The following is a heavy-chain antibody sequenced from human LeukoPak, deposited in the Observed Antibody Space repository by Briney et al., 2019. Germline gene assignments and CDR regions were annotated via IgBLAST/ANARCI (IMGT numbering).Heavy chain of an antibody. Sequence: VSVKVSCKASGYTFTGYYMHWVRQAPGQGLEWMGLINPNGGGKNYAQKFQGWVTMTRDTSISTAYMELSRLRSDDTAVYYCARDLSSPLAGYYYGSGSTWFDPWGQGTLVTVSS. D-gene: IGHD3-10*01. CDR3: ARDLSSPLAGYYYGSGSTWFDP. CDR1: GYTFTGYY. J-gene: IGHJ5*02. V-gene: IGHV1-2*04. CDR2: INPNGGGK.